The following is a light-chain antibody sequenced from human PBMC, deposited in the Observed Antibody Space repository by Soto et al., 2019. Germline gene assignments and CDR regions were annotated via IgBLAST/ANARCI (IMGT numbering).Light chain of an antibody. CDR3: QQYNTYFSLT. CDR1: HAISIW. V-gene: IGKV1-5*01. J-gene: IGKJ4*01. Sequence: DIKLTQSPSTLSASVGDRVTIACRASHAISIWVAWYHQNPGKALSLLIYNTSSLDSGVPSRFGGSGSGTEFTLTISGLQPDYFASYYCQQYNTYFSLTFGGGTKVDIK. CDR2: NTS.